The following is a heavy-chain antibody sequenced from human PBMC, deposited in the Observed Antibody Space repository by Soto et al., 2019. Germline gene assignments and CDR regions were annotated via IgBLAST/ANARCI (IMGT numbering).Heavy chain of an antibody. CDR1: GGSISSGDYY. Sequence: PSETLSLTCTVSGGSISSGDYYWSWIRQPPGKGLEWIGYIYYSGSTYYNPSLKSRVTKSVDTSKNQFSLKLRSVTAADTAVYYCARASWFGGLLSPWFDPWGQGTLVTVSS. J-gene: IGHJ5*02. V-gene: IGHV4-30-4*01. D-gene: IGHD3-10*01. CDR3: ARASWFGGLLSPWFDP. CDR2: IYYSGST.